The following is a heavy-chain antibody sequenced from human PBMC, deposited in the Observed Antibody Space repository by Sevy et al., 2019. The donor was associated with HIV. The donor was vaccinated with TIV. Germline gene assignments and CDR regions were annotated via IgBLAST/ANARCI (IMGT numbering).Heavy chain of an antibody. CDR1: GFVFSSFW. CDR3: GRGATVPDY. J-gene: IGHJ4*02. V-gene: IGHV3-7*01. Sequence: GGSLRLSCAASGFVFSSFWMSWVRQAPGKGLEWVANIKVDGNEKYYVDSVKGRFTISRDNAKNSLYLQMNSLRAEDTAVYYCGRGATVPDYWGQGTLVTVSS. CDR2: IKVDGNEK. D-gene: IGHD4-17*01.